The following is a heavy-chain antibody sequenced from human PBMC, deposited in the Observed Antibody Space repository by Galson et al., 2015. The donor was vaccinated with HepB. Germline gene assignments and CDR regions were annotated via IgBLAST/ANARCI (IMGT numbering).Heavy chain of an antibody. V-gene: IGHV5-51*01. D-gene: IGHD6-13*01. CDR3: VRSRYSSSWYGNGYFDL. Sequence: QSGAEVKKPGESLKISCKGSGYSFTSYWIGWVRQMPGKGLEWMGIIYPGDSDTRYSPSFQGQVTISADKSISTAYLQWSSLKASDTAMYYCVRSRYSSSWYGNGYFDLWGRGTLVTVSS. J-gene: IGHJ2*01. CDR2: IYPGDSDT. CDR1: GYSFTSYW.